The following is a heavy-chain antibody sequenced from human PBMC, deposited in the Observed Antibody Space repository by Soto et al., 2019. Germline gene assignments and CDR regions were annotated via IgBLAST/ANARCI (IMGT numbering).Heavy chain of an antibody. Sequence: ASVKVSCKVSGYTLTELSMHWVRQAPGKGLEWMGGFDPEDGETIYAQKFQGRVTMTEDTSTDTAYMELSSLRSEDTAVYYCAKDNWVEGITGTPNWFDPWCQGILVNVS. J-gene: IGHJ5*02. CDR2: FDPEDGET. CDR3: AKDNWVEGITGTPNWFDP. D-gene: IGHD1-7*01. CDR1: GYTLTELS. V-gene: IGHV1-24*01.